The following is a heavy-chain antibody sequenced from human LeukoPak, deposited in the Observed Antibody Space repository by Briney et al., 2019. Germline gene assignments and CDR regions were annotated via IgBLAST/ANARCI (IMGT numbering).Heavy chain of an antibody. CDR1: GYTFTGYY. CDR3: ARDDAASYYYYGMDV. D-gene: IGHD6-25*01. V-gene: IGHV1-2*06. J-gene: IGHJ6*02. Sequence: ASVKVSCTASGYTFTGYYMHWVRQAPGQGLEWMGRINPNSGGTNYAQKFQGRVTMTRDTSISTAYMELSRLRSDDTAVYYCARDDAASYYYYGMDVWGQGTTVTVSS. CDR2: INPNSGGT.